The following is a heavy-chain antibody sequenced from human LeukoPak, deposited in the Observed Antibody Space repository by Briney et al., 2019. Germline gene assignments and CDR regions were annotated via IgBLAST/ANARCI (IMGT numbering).Heavy chain of an antibody. J-gene: IGHJ4*02. D-gene: IGHD3-10*01. CDR1: GYTFTSYG. CDR3: ARDLVRGVIPFAGDY. V-gene: IGHV1-18*01. Sequence: GASVKVSCKASGYTFTSYGMNWVRQAPGQGLEWMGWISAYNGNTNYAQKLQGRVTMTTDTSTSTAYMELRSLRSDDTAVYYCARDLVRGVIPFAGDYWGQGTLVTVSS. CDR2: ISAYNGNT.